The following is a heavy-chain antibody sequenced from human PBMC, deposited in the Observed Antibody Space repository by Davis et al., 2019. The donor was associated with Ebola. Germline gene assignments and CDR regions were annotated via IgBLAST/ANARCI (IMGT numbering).Heavy chain of an antibody. D-gene: IGHD6-19*01. J-gene: IGHJ5*02. CDR2: MNPNSGNT. V-gene: IGHV1-8*02. Sequence: ASVKVSRKTSGYTFTDYYIRWMRQATGQGLEWMGWMNPNSGNTGYAQKFQGRVTMTRNTSISTAYMELSSLRSEDTAVYYCVREGSGWYVDNWFDPWGQGTLVTVSS. CDR1: GYTFTDYY. CDR3: VREGSGWYVDNWFDP.